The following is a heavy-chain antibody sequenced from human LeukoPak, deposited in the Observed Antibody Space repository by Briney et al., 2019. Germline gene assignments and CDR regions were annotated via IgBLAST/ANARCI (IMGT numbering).Heavy chain of an antibody. CDR2: IYTSENS. Sequence: SETLSLTCTVSGGYISSYYWSWIRQPAGKGLEWIGRIYTSENSDYNPSLKSRVTMSVDMSTSQFSLRLTSVTAADTAVYYCAREADYGDYSKSFYYMDVWGKGTTVTVSS. V-gene: IGHV4-4*07. CDR1: GGYISSYY. D-gene: IGHD4-17*01. J-gene: IGHJ6*03. CDR3: AREADYGDYSKSFYYMDV.